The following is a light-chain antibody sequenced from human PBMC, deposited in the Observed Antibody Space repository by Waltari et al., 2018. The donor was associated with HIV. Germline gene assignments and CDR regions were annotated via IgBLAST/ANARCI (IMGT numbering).Light chain of an antibody. J-gene: IGLJ1*01. V-gene: IGLV2-14*01. CDR3: SSDTSRAVSTYV. Sequence: QSPLTQPASVSGSPGQSITISCIGTTSDVGNSIYFYWHLPHPGKAPKVMIYEVSNRPSGISDRFSCSKSGNTASLTIAGLQAEDEADYYCSSDTSRAVSTYVFGTGTKVTVL. CDR2: EVS. CDR1: TSDVGNSIY.